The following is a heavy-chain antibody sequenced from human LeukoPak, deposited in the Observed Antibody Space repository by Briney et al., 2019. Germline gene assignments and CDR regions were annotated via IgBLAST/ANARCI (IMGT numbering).Heavy chain of an antibody. D-gene: IGHD3-22*01. CDR2: IYYSGST. V-gene: IGHV4-39*07. CDR1: GGSISSSSYY. J-gene: IGHJ4*02. CDR3: ARDDYYYDSSGYYYGDY. Sequence: SETLSLTCTVSGGSISSSSYYWGWIRQPPGKGLEWIGGIYYSGSTYYNPSLKSRVTISVDTSKNQFSLKLSSVTAADTAVYYCARDDYYYDSSGYYYGDYWGQGTLVTVSS.